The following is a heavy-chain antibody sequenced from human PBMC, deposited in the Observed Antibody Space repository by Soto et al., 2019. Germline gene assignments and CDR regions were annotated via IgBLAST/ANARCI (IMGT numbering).Heavy chain of an antibody. CDR3: ARAPMVLTRSYFDS. J-gene: IGHJ4*02. D-gene: IGHD3-22*01. Sequence: SETLSLTCTVSDGSISNFYWSWIRQPPGKGLEWIGYISSSGNTNYNPSLKSRVSISVDTSKNQFSLNLTSVTAADTAVYYCARAPMVLTRSYFDSWGQGTPVTVS. CDR2: ISSSGNT. CDR1: DGSISNFY. V-gene: IGHV4-59*01.